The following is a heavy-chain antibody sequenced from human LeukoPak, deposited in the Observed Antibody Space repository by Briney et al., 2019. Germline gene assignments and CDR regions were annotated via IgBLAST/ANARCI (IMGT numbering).Heavy chain of an antibody. CDR3: ARVGRPYAFDI. D-gene: IGHD2-15*01. J-gene: IGHJ3*02. CDR2: VYYSGPT. Sequence: SETLALTCSVSGDSISSDYWSWLRQPPGKGLEWIGSVYYSGPTNYNPSLKSRLTISIDPSKNEFSLRLSSVTAADTAVYYCARVGRPYAFDIWGQGTMVTVSS. V-gene: IGHV4-59*01. CDR1: GDSISSDY.